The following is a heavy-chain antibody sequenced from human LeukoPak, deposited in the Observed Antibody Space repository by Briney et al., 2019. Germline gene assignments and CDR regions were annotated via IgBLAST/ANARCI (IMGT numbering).Heavy chain of an antibody. CDR2: VNTGGST. D-gene: IGHD2-15*01. CDR3: AYSCSGDSCSFFDY. Sequence: RGSLRLSCAVSGFTVSSKYMIWVRQAPGKGLEWVSLVNTGGSTYYADYVKGRFTISRDNSKNTVYLQMNSLRAEDTAVYYCAYSCSGDSCSFFDYWGQGTLVTVSS. CDR1: GFTVSSKY. V-gene: IGHV3-66*01. J-gene: IGHJ4*02.